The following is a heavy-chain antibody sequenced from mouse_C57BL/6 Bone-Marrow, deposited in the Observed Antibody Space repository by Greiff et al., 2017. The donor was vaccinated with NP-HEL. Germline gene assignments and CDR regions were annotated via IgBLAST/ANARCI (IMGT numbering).Heavy chain of an antibody. V-gene: IGHV1-26*01. CDR1: GYTFTDYY. J-gene: IGHJ1*03. CDR3: ARDAVVAPYWYFDV. D-gene: IGHD1-1*01. Sequence: VQLQQSGPELVKPGASVKISCKASGYTFTDYYMNWVKQSHGKSLEWIGDINPNNGGTSYNQKFKGKATLTVDKSSSTAYMELRSLTSEDSAVYYCARDAVVAPYWYFDVWGTGTTVTVSS. CDR2: INPNNGGT.